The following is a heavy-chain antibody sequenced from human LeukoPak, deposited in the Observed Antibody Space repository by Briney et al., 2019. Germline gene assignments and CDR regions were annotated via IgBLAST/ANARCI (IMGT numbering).Heavy chain of an antibody. CDR3: ARGYDSSGYYTAY. CDR1: GYPFTSDY. Sequence: GASVKVSFKASGYPFTSDYMHWVRQAPGQGLEGMGIINPSGGSTSYAQKFQGRVTMTRDTSTSKVYMELSSLRSEDTAVYYCARGYDSSGYYTAYWGQGTLVTVSS. V-gene: IGHV1-46*03. J-gene: IGHJ4*02. CDR2: INPSGGST. D-gene: IGHD3-22*01.